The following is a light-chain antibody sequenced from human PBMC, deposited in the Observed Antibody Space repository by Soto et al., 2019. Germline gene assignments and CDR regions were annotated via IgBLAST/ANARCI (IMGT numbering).Light chain of an antibody. Sequence: EILLTKYPATLSLSPGERATLSFRASQSVSSYLAWYQQKPGQAPRLLIYDASNRATGVPARFSGSGSGTDFTLTISGLQSEDFAVYYCQQYHNWWTFGQGTKVDI. CDR1: QSVSSY. CDR3: QQYHNWWT. J-gene: IGKJ1*01. CDR2: DAS. V-gene: IGKV3-11*01.